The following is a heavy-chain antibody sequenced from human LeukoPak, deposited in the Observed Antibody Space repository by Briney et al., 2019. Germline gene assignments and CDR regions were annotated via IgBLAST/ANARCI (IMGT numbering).Heavy chain of an antibody. CDR1: GGTFSSYA. Sequence: SVKVSCKASGGTFSSYAISWGGKALGQGLEWMGRIIPIFGTANYAQKFQGRVTITTDESTSTAYMELSSLRSEDTAVYYCARVITTPESGSQWFDPWGQGTLVTVSS. J-gene: IGHJ5*02. D-gene: IGHD3-22*01. CDR3: ARVITTPESGSQWFDP. CDR2: IIPIFGTA. V-gene: IGHV1-69*05.